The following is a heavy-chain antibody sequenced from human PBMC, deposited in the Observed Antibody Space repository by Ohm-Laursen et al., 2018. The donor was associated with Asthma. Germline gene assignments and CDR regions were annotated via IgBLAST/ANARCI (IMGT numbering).Heavy chain of an antibody. J-gene: IGHJ3*02. CDR1: GFTFSSYG. V-gene: IGHV3-33*01. D-gene: IGHD3-10*01. Sequence: SLRLSCTASGFTFSSYGMHWVRQAPGKGLEWVAVIWYDGSNKYYADSVKGRFTISRDNSKNTLYLQMNSLRAEDTAVYYCARDFALWHGSGSYYNVLGAFDIWGQGTMVTVSS. CDR2: IWYDGSNK. CDR3: ARDFALWHGSGSYYNVLGAFDI.